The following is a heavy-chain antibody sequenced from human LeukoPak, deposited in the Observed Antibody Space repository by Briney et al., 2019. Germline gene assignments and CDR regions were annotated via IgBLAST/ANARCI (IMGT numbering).Heavy chain of an antibody. V-gene: IGHV4-39*07. CDR3: LTYYYDSSGYAAHDY. Sequence: SETLSLTCTVSGGSISSSSYYWGWIRQPPGKGLEWIGSIYYSGSTYYNPSLKSRVTISVDTSKNQFSLKLSSVTAGDTAVYYCLTYYYDSSGYAAHDYWGQGTLVTVSS. CDR2: IYYSGST. J-gene: IGHJ4*02. D-gene: IGHD3-22*01. CDR1: GGSISSSSYY.